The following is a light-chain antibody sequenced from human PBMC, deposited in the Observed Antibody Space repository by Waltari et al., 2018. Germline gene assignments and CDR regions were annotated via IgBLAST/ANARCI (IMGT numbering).Light chain of an antibody. V-gene: IGLV3-21*03. CDR3: QVLESFYQPGL. J-gene: IGLJ2*01. Sequence: SYVLTQAPSVSVAPGKTAKISCGGNNIGRKSVPWYQQKPGQAPILVGFGGSGRPPGIPERFSGSHSGNTATLTLRRAEAGEGGDYYCQVLESFYQPGLFGGGTKLTV. CDR1: NIGRKS. CDR2: GGS.